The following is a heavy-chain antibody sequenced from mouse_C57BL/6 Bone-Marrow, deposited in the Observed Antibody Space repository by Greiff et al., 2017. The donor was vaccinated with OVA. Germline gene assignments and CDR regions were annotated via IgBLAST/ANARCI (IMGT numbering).Heavy chain of an antibody. Sequence: EVKRVETGGGLVQPGGSRGLSCEGSGFTFSGFWMSWVRQTPGKTLEWIGDINSDGSAINYAPSIKDRFTIFRDNDKSTLYLQMSNVRSEDTATYFCMRYGNYWYFDVWGTGTTVTVSS. CDR2: INSDGSAI. CDR3: MRYGNYWYFDV. D-gene: IGHD2-1*01. J-gene: IGHJ1*03. CDR1: GFTFSGFW. V-gene: IGHV11-2*01.